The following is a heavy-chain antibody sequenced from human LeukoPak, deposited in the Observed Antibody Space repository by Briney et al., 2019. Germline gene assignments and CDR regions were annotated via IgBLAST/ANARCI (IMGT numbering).Heavy chain of an antibody. CDR2: SDHSGST. Sequence: SETLSLTCTVSGGSISNYYWSWIRQPPGKGLEWIGYSDHSGSTNYNPSLKSRVTISVDTSKNQISLKLSSVTAADTAVYHCVRNRAFDIWGQGTMVTVSS. J-gene: IGHJ3*02. CDR1: GGSISNYY. CDR3: VRNRAFDI. V-gene: IGHV4-59*01.